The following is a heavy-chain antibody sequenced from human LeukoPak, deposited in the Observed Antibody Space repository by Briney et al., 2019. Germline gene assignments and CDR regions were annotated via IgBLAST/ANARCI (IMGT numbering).Heavy chain of an antibody. V-gene: IGHV3-11*01. D-gene: IGHD6-13*01. CDR2: ISSSGSTI. Sequence: GGSLRLSCAASGFIFSDYYMSWIRQAPGKGLEWVSYISSSGSTIYYAGSVKGRFTISRDNAKNSLYLQMNSLRAEDTAVYYCARESGSGSWVDYWGQGTLVTVSS. J-gene: IGHJ4*02. CDR3: ARESGSGSWVDY. CDR1: GFIFSDYY.